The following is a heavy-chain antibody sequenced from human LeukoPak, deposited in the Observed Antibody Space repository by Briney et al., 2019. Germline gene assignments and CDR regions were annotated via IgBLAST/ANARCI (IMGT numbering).Heavy chain of an antibody. CDR2: IYPGDSDT. D-gene: IGHD2-21*02. CDR1: GYSFTSYW. Sequence: GESLKISCKGSGYSFTSYWISWVRQMPGKGLEWMGIIYPGDSDTRYSPSFQGQVTISADKSISTAYLQWSSLKASDTAMYYCARLRYCGGDCYNSGFDYWGQGTLVTVSS. V-gene: IGHV5-51*01. J-gene: IGHJ4*02. CDR3: ARLRYCGGDCYNSGFDY.